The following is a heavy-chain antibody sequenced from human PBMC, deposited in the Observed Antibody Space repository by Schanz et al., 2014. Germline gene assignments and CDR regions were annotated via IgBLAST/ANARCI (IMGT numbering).Heavy chain of an antibody. CDR3: ARGTMPGTFDI. V-gene: IGHV1-69*02. CDR1: GYTFTSYG. J-gene: IGHJ3*02. CDR2: FIPILDVG. D-gene: IGHD2-2*01. Sequence: QVQLVQSGAEVKKPGASVKVSCKASGYTFTSYGISWVRQARGQGLEWVGRFIPILDVGNYAQEFQGRVTFTADKSTSTAYMELSSQRYEDTALYCDARGTMPGTFDIWGQGTMVTVSS.